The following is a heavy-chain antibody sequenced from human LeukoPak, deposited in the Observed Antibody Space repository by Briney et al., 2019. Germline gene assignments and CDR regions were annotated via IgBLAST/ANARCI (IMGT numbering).Heavy chain of an antibody. D-gene: IGHD1-26*01. J-gene: IGHJ5*02. CDR2: IYTSGST. CDR1: GGSISSYY. V-gene: IGHV4-4*09. CDR3: ARHRSYQGWFDP. Sequence: SETLSLTRTVSGGSISSYYWSWIRQPPGKGLEWIGYIYTSGSTNYNPSLKSRVTISVDTSKNQFSLKLSSVTAADTAVYYCARHRSYQGWFDPWGQGTLVTVSS.